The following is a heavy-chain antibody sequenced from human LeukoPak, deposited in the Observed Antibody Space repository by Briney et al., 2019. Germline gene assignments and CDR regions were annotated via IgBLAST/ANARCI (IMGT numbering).Heavy chain of an antibody. CDR2: INPNSGGT. CDR3: ARGIVEDYFWYFDL. CDR1: GYTFTGYY. Sequence: GASVKVSCKASGYTFTGYYMHWVRQAPGQGLEWMGWINPNSGGTNYAQKFQGRVTMTRDTSISTAYMELSRLRSDDTAVYYCARGIVEDYFWYFDLWGRGTLVTVSS. V-gene: IGHV1-2*02. J-gene: IGHJ2*01. D-gene: IGHD2/OR15-2a*01.